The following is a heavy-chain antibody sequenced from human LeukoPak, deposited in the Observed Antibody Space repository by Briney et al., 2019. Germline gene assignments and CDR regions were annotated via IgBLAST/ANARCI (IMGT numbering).Heavy chain of an antibody. CDR3: ARDRATYDFWSGPLAYYYYYMDV. D-gene: IGHD3-3*01. CDR1: GYTFTSYG. J-gene: IGHJ6*03. V-gene: IGHV1-18*01. CDR2: ISAYNGNT. Sequence: GASVKVSCKASGYTFTSYGISRVRQAPGQGLEWMGWISAYNGNTNYAQKLQGRVTMTTDTSTSTAYMELRSLRSDDTAVYYCARDRATYDFWSGPLAYYYYYMDVWGKGTTVTVSS.